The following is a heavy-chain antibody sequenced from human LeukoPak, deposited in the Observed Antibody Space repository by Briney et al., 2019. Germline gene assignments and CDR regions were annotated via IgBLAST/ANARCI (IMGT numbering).Heavy chain of an antibody. V-gene: IGHV3-49*04. J-gene: IGHJ4*02. CDR3: TREVGAITDDF. D-gene: IGHD1-26*01. CDR2: TRSKAYGGTT. Sequence: GGSLRLSCTASGFTFGDYAMSWVRQAPGKGLEWVGFTRSKAYGGTTEYAASVKGRFTISRDDSRSIAYLQMNSLKTEDTAVYYCTREVGAITDDFWGQGTLVTVSS. CDR1: GFTFGDYA.